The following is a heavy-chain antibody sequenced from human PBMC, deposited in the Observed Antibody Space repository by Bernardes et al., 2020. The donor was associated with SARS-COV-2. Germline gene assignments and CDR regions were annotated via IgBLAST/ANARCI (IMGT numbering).Heavy chain of an antibody. V-gene: IGHV3-23*01. Sequence: GGSLRLSCAASGLTFSNYAMSWVRQAPEKGLEWVSSITGSNNRTYYAESVKGRFTISRDNSKNTLYLQMNSLRAEDTAIYFCAKGAGASGIYFSPYYFDYWGQGTLVTVSS. D-gene: IGHD1-26*01. CDR1: GLTFSNYA. CDR2: ITGSNNRT. J-gene: IGHJ4*02. CDR3: AKGAGASGIYFSPYYFDY.